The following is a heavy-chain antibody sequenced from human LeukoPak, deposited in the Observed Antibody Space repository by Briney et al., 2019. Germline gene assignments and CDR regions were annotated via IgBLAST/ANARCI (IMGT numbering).Heavy chain of an antibody. J-gene: IGHJ4*02. D-gene: IGHD2-8*02. CDR1: GFTFRTYW. V-gene: IGHV3-74*01. CDR2: IRGDESKT. Sequence: PGGSLRLSCAASGFTFRTYWMHWVRHAPGKGLVGVSGIRGDESKTTYADSVKGRFTISRDNAKNTLYLQMNSLRAEDTVVYYCARDTVSVFDYLGQGALVTVSS. CDR3: ARDTVSVFDY.